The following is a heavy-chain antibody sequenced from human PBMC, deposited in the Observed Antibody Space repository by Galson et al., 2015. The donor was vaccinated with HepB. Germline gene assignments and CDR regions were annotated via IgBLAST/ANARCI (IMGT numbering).Heavy chain of an antibody. Sequence: SLRLSCATSGFTFSNYAMGWVRQAPGKGLQWVSGLSGSGVRTYYADSVKGRFIISRDFYNDTLYLQMNNLRAGDTAVYYCAKDSARCGGDCYSAHALDIWGQGTKVTVSS. J-gene: IGHJ3*02. D-gene: IGHD2-21*01. CDR3: AKDSARCGGDCYSAHALDI. V-gene: IGHV3-23*01. CDR2: LSGSGVRT. CDR1: GFTFSNYA.